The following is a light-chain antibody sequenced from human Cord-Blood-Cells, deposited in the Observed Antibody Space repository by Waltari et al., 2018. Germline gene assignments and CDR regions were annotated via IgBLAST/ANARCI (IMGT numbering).Light chain of an antibody. CDR3: QQYNNWPHT. CDR2: GAS. Sequence: EIVMTQSPATISVSPGERATLSCRASQSVSSNLAWYQQKPGQAPRLLIYGASTRATGITARFSGSGSGTEFTLTISSLQSEDFAVYYCQQYNNWPHTFGQGTKLEIK. J-gene: IGKJ2*01. V-gene: IGKV3-15*01. CDR1: QSVSSN.